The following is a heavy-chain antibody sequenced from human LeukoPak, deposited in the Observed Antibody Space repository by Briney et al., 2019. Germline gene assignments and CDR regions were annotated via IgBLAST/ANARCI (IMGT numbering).Heavy chain of an antibody. D-gene: IGHD3-10*01. Sequence: ASVKVSCKASGYTFSDYYMHWVRQAPGHGLEWMGWINPNSGGTKYVQKFQGRVTMTRDTSISTAYMELSRLTADDTAVYYCATDRPGYYYGSGSYYTWGQGTLVTVSS. CDR1: GYTFSDYY. J-gene: IGHJ5*02. CDR3: ATDRPGYYYGSGSYYT. V-gene: IGHV1-2*02. CDR2: INPNSGGT.